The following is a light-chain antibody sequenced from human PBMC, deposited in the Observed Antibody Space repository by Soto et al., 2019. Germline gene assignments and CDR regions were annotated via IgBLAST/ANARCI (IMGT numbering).Light chain of an antibody. CDR3: QQYNSYSLWT. Sequence: DIEMTQSPSTVSASVGDRVTITCRASQSISSWLAWYQQKPGKAPKLLIYAASSLQSGVPSRFSGSGSGTEFTLTTSSLQPDDFATYYCQQYNSYSLWTFGQGTKVDIK. J-gene: IGKJ1*01. CDR1: QSISSW. CDR2: AAS. V-gene: IGKV1-5*01.